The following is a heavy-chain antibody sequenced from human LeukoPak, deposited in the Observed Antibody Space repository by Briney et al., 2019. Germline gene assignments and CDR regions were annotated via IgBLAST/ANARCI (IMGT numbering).Heavy chain of an antibody. CDR3: ARGNRRLGYYGSGSRLPYDS. V-gene: IGHV4-34*01. CDR2: FTHLETT. CDR1: VGSFSGYY. D-gene: IGHD3-10*01. J-gene: IGHJ5*02. Sequence: PSETLSLTCAVYVGSFSGYYWTWIRQSPGKGLEWLGEFTHLETTNYNPSLKSRVTVSVDTSKNQFSLSLTSVTAADTAVYFCARGNRRLGYYGSGSRLPYDSWGQGTLVTVSS.